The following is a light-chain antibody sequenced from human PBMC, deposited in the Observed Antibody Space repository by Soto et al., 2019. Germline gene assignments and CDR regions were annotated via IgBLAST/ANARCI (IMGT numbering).Light chain of an antibody. CDR2: GAS. Sequence: EIVLTQSPGPVSLSPGARATLSCRASQSVSNNYLAWYQQKPGQAPRLLIYGASNRATGIPDRFSGSGSGTDFTLTISRLEPEDFAVYYCQQYGSSGTFGQGTKVDIK. J-gene: IGKJ1*01. CDR1: QSVSNNY. CDR3: QQYGSSGT. V-gene: IGKV3-20*01.